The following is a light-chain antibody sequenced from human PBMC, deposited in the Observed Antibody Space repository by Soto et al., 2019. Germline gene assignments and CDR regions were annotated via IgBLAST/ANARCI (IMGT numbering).Light chain of an antibody. CDR2: GAS. CDR1: QSVSSSY. J-gene: IGKJ1*01. Sequence: EIVMTHSPATLSVSPCERATLSFSASQSVSSSYLAWYQQKPGQAPRLLIYGASRRATGIPDRFSGSGSGTDFTLTISRLEPEDFAVYYCQQYGSSPWTFGQGTKVDIK. CDR3: QQYGSSPWT. V-gene: IGKV3-20*01.